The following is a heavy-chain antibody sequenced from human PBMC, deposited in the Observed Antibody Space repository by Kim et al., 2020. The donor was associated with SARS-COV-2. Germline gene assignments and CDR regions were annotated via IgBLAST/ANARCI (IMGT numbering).Heavy chain of an antibody. J-gene: IGHJ5*02. CDR3: ARIRGYSYGDFDP. D-gene: IGHD5-18*01. V-gene: IGHV4-4*02. Sequence: YNPSLKSRVTISVDKSKNQFSLKLSSVTAADTAVYYCARIRGYSYGDFDPWGQGTLVTVSS.